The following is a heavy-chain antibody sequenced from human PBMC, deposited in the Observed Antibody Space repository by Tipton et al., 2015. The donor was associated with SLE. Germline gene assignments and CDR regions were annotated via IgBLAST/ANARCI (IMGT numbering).Heavy chain of an antibody. CDR3: ARAPGDGAAFDI. Sequence: LRLSCTVSGGSISSYYWSWIRQPPGKGLEWIGHIYYSGSTNYNPSLKSRVTISVDTSKNQFSLKLSSVTAADTAVYYCARAPGDGAAFDIWSQGTMVTVSS. V-gene: IGHV4-59*01. CDR2: IYYSGST. D-gene: IGHD3-10*01. CDR1: GGSISSYY. J-gene: IGHJ3*02.